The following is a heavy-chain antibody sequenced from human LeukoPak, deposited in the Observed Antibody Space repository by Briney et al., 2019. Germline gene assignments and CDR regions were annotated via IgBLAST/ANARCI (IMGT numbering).Heavy chain of an antibody. CDR1: GFTFSNAW. V-gene: IGHV3-15*01. CDR3: TTDDEMGEGIVIVPAALTIDAFDI. D-gene: IGHD2-2*01. Sequence: GGSLRLSCAASGFTFSNAWMSWVRQAPGKGLEWVGRIKSKTDGGTTDYAAPVKGRFTISRDDSKNTLYLQMNSLKTEDTAVYYCTTDDEMGEGIVIVPAALTIDAFDIWGQGTMVTVSS. J-gene: IGHJ3*02. CDR2: IKSKTDGGTT.